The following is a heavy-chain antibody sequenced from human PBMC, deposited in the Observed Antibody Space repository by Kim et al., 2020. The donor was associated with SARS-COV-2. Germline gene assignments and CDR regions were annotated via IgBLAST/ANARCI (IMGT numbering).Heavy chain of an antibody. Sequence: GGSLRLSCAASGFTFSSYWMSWVRQAPGKGLEWVANIKQDGSEKYYVDSVKGRFTISRDNAKNSLYLQMNSLRAEDTAVYYCARASEWVPDGFFDPWGQGTLVTVSS. J-gene: IGHJ5*02. CDR1: GFTFSSYW. CDR2: IKQDGSEK. V-gene: IGHV3-7*01. CDR3: ARASEWVPDGFFDP. D-gene: IGHD1-26*01.